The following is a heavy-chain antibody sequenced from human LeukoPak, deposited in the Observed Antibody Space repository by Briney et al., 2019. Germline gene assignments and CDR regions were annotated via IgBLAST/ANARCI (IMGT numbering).Heavy chain of an antibody. CDR1: GYTFTSYA. Sequence: VASVKVSCKASGYTFTSYAMDWVRQAPGQGLEWMGWINTNTGNPTYAQGFTGRFVFSLDTSVSTAYLQISSLKAEDTAVYYCARDPFPVESGYYNGVDYWGQGTLVTVSS. V-gene: IGHV7-4-1*02. CDR2: INTNTGNP. J-gene: IGHJ4*02. D-gene: IGHD3-3*01. CDR3: ARDPFPVESGYYNGVDY.